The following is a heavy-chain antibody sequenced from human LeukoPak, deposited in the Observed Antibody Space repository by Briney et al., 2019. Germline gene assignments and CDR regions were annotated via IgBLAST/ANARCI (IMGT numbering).Heavy chain of an antibody. D-gene: IGHD4-17*01. Sequence: ASVKVSCKASGYTFTGYYLHWVRQAPGQGLEWMGWINPNSGGTNYAQKFQGRVAMTRDTPISAAYMELSRLSSDDTAVYYCAREGRTTVTIGVHELFDYWGQGTLVTVSS. CDR3: AREGRTTVTIGVHELFDY. J-gene: IGHJ4*02. CDR2: INPNSGGT. V-gene: IGHV1-2*02. CDR1: GYTFTGYY.